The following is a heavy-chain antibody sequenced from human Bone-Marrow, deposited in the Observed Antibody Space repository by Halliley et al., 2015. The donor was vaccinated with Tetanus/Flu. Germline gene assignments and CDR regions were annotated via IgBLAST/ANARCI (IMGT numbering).Heavy chain of an antibody. J-gene: IGHJ4*02. Sequence: IGLFYHSGTTFYNPSPKSRSSISVDTSKNQFSLDLSSVTAAATGVYYCARTRGYSSAYNDFASWGPGNLVTVSS. V-gene: IGHV4-31*02. D-gene: IGHD2-2*03. CDR3: ARTRGYSSAYNDFAS. CDR2: FYHSGTT.